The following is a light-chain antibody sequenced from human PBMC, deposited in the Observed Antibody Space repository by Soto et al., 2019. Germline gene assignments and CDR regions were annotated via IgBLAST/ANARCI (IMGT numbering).Light chain of an antibody. CDR2: DIF. V-gene: IGKV3D-15*01. J-gene: IGKJ4*01. Sequence: TQSPRTLSLSPGERATLSCRASQSVSSSDLAWYQQKPGQAPRLVMYDIFTRATGVPTRISGCGSGTEFTLTISSLQSEDFAVYYCQQYNSWPLTFGGGTKVDIK. CDR1: QSVSSSD. CDR3: QQYNSWPLT.